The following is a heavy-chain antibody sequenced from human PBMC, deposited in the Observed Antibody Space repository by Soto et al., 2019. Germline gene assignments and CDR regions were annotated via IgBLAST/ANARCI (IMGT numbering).Heavy chain of an antibody. V-gene: IGHV1-69*13. J-gene: IGHJ6*02. CDR1: RGIFSSYV. D-gene: IGHD5-12*01. CDR3: ASPPIVATIVNYYYGMDV. CDR2: IIPIFGTA. Sequence: SVKVSCKAPRGIFSSYVINWVRQAPGQGLEWMGGIIPIFGTADYAQKFQGRVTITADESTSTAYMELSSLRSEDTAVYYCASPPIVATIVNYYYGMDVWGQGTTVTVSS.